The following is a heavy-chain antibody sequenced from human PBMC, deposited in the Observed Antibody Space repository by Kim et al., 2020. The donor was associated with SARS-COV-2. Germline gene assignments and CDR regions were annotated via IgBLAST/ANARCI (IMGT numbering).Heavy chain of an antibody. J-gene: IGHJ4*02. V-gene: IGHV3-23*01. Sequence: TYYAESVKGLFTISRDSAKNMLYLQMTSLRAEDTAAYYCAKRGGYGYFDYWGQGTLVTVSS. CDR3: AKRGGYGYFDY. CDR2: T. D-gene: IGHD5-18*01.